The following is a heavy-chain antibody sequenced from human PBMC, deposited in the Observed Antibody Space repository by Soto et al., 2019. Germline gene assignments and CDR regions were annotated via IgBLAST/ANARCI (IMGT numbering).Heavy chain of an antibody. CDR3: ARWVGPILYYFDY. CDR1: GYSFTSYW. D-gene: IGHD2-2*02. V-gene: IGHV5-51*01. J-gene: IGHJ4*02. CDR2: IYPGYSDT. Sequence: PGESLKISCKGSGYSFTSYWIGWVRQMPGKGLEGMGIIYPGYSDTRYSPSFQGQVTISADKSISTAYLQWSSLKASDTAMYYCARWVGPILYYFDYWGQGTLVTVSS.